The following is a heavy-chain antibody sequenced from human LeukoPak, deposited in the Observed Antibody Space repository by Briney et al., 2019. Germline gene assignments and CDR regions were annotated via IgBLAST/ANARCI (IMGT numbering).Heavy chain of an antibody. J-gene: IGHJ5*02. CDR2: INWDGEST. CDR1: GFCFDAYG. CDR3: TRGPDARGPNGPNWFDP. D-gene: IGHD2-8*01. Sequence: GGSLRLSCVASGFCFDAYGMHWVRQTPGKRLEWVSGINWDGESTGYADSVKGRFTISRDNAENSLFLQMNSLRAEDTALYYCTRGPDARGPNGPNWFDPWGQGTLVTVSS. V-gene: IGHV3-20*04.